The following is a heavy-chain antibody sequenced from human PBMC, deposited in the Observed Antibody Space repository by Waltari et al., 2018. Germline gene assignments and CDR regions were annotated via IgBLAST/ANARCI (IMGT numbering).Heavy chain of an antibody. CDR1: GDSISIYY. CDR3: ARDLAVSETLDW. D-gene: IGHD2-8*01. Sequence: QVQLQESGPGLVKPSETLSLTCTVSGDSISIYYWSWIRQPAGKGLEWVGRIYTSGSTNYNPSLKSRVTMSVDTSKNQFSLKLSSVTAADTAVYYCARDLAVSETLDWWGQGTLVTVSS. CDR2: IYTSGST. V-gene: IGHV4-4*07. J-gene: IGHJ4*02.